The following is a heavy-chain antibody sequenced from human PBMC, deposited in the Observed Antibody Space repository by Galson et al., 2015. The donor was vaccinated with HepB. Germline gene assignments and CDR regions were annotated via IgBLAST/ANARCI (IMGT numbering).Heavy chain of an antibody. CDR2: ISAYNGNT. Sequence: SVKVSCKASGYTFTSYGISWVRQAPGQGLEWMGWISAYNGNTNYAQKLQGRVTMTTDTSTSTAYMELRSLRSDDTAVYYCARGAESSWRYSSGWFDYWGQGTLVTVSS. CDR1: GYTFTSYG. J-gene: IGHJ4*02. CDR3: ARGAESSWRYSSGWFDY. V-gene: IGHV1-18*04. D-gene: IGHD6-19*01.